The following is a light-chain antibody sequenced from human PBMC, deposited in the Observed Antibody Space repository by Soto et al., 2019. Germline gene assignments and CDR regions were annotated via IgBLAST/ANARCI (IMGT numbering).Light chain of an antibody. CDR3: SSYITSSTYV. V-gene: IGLV2-14*03. J-gene: IGLJ1*01. CDR2: DVT. CDR1: NSDVGAYNY. Sequence: QSALTQPASVSGSPGQSITISCTGTNSDVGAYNYVSWYQQHPGKAPKLMIYDVTNRPSGVSNRFSGSKSGYTASLTISGLQAEDEADYYCSSYITSSTYVFGTGTKLTVL.